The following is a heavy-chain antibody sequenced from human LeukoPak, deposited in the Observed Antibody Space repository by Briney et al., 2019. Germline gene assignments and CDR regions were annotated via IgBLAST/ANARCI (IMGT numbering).Heavy chain of an antibody. CDR3: ARGIAAAADLDTLNYYYMDV. V-gene: IGHV1-18*01. Sequence: ASVKVSCKASGYTFTSYGISWVRRAPGQGLEWMGWISAYNGNTNYAQKLQGRVTMTTDTSTSTAYMELRSLRSDDTAVYYCARGIAAAADLDTLNYYYMDVWGKGTTVTVSS. D-gene: IGHD6-13*01. J-gene: IGHJ6*03. CDR1: GYTFTSYG. CDR2: ISAYNGNT.